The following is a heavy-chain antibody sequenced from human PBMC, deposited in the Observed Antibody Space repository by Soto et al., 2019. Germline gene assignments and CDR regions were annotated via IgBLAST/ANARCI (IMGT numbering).Heavy chain of an antibody. CDR1: GGPISSYY. Sequence: SETLSLTCTVSGGPISSYYWSWIRQPPGKGLEWIGYIYYSGSTNYNPSLKSRVTISVDTSKNQFSLKLSSVTAADTAVYYCARGYYDSSGYFRPTLYFDYWGQGTLVTVSS. D-gene: IGHD3-22*01. CDR2: IYYSGST. CDR3: ARGYYDSSGYFRPTLYFDY. V-gene: IGHV4-59*01. J-gene: IGHJ4*02.